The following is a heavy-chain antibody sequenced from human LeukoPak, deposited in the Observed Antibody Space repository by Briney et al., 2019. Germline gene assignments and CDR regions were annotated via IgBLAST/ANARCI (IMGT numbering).Heavy chain of an antibody. J-gene: IGHJ4*02. CDR2: ISSSGSTI. V-gene: IGHV3-48*03. CDR3: ARDRLRDGYTDPLDY. D-gene: IGHD5-24*01. Sequence: GGSLRLSCAASGFTFISYEMNWVRHAPGKGLEWVSYISSSGSTIYYADSVKGRFTISRDNAKNSLYLQMNSLRAEDTAVYYCARDRLRDGYTDPLDYWGQGTLVTVSS. CDR1: GFTFISYE.